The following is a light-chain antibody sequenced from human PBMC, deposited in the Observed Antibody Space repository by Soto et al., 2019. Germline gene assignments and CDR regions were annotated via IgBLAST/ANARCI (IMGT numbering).Light chain of an antibody. Sequence: TQMTQSPLSLSASVGEKIIITCRASRDVGSDVSWYQQKPGQAPKLVIYAASNLYTGGPSRFSGRGSETEFTLTFSSLQPDDYATYYCQQYNSYSPATFGQGTKVDI. V-gene: IGKV1-17*01. CDR1: RDVGSD. CDR2: AAS. J-gene: IGKJ1*01. CDR3: QQYNSYSPAT.